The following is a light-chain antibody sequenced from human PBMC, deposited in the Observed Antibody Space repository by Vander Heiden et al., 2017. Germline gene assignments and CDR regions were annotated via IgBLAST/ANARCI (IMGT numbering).Light chain of an antibody. CDR2: SAS. CDR3: QQSYRNYS. V-gene: IGKV1-39*01. J-gene: IGKJ4*02. CDR1: QSIGTY. Sequence: DIQMTQSPSSLSAAVGDRVTITCRASQSIGTYLNWYQQKVGKAPKLLIYSASSLQSGVPERFSGSGSETDFTLTISSLQAEDFATYYCQQSYRNYSFGRGTKVEIK.